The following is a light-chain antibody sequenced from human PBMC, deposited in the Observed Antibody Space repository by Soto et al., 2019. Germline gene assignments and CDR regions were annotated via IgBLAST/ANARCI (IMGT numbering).Light chain of an antibody. CDR2: AAS. Sequence: IQMAQSPSSLSSSLEDRCIIIFRTIQSISKHLNWYQHKPGKAPKLLIFAASSLQSGVPLRFSGSRSGPDFTLTISSLQPEDFATYYCQQSYSSPPTFGQGTKVDIK. CDR3: QQSYSSPPT. J-gene: IGKJ1*01. CDR1: QSISKH. V-gene: IGKV1-39*01.